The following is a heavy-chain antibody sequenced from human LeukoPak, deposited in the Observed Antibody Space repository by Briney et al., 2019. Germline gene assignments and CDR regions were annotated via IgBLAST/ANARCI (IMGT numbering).Heavy chain of an antibody. Sequence: PSETLSLTCTVSGGSISSGAYYWSWIRQVPGKGLEWIGYGYFRGNTFYNPSLKGRVTISVDTSNNHFSLQLSSVTAADTAVYYCARDHYYDSSGYTFRHWGQGTLVTVSS. D-gene: IGHD3-22*01. J-gene: IGHJ1*01. CDR1: GGSISSGAYY. CDR2: GYFRGNT. CDR3: ARDHYYDSSGYTFRH. V-gene: IGHV4-31*03.